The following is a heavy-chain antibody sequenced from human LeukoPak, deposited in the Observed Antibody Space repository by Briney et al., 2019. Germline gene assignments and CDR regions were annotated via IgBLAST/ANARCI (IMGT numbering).Heavy chain of an antibody. Sequence: GGSLRLSCAASGFTVSSNYMSWVRQAPGKGLEWVSVIYSGGSTYYADSVKGRFTISRDNSKNTLYLQMNSLRAEDTAVYYCARECSGGSCYPDAFDIWGQGTMVTVSS. CDR2: IYSGGST. V-gene: IGHV3-53*01. J-gene: IGHJ3*02. CDR3: ARECSGGSCYPDAFDI. D-gene: IGHD2-15*01. CDR1: GFTVSSNY.